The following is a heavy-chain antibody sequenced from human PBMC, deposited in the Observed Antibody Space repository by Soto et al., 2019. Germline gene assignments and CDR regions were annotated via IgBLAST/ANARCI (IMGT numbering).Heavy chain of an antibody. V-gene: IGHV4-39*01. Sequence: QLQLQESGPGLVKPSETLSLTCFVSGCSISRNNYYWGWICQPPGKGLEWIGSMSYSRSTYYNPALKSRVTISVDTSNNQFSLKLTSVPAAYTAVYYCARQLRPANCGGGYFDYWGQGQLVTVSS. J-gene: IGHJ4*02. D-gene: IGHD3-16*01. CDR3: ARQLRPANCGGGYFDY. CDR1: GCSISRNNYY. CDR2: MSYSRST.